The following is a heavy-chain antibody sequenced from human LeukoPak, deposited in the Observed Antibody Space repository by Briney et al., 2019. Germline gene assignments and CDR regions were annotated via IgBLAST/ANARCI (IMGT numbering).Heavy chain of an antibody. CDR1: AFTFSSYN. CDR2: ISSSSNYI. Sequence: GGSLRLSCAASAFTFSSYNLNWVRQAPGKGLEWVSSISSSSNYIYYADSVKGRFTISRDNAKNSLYLQMNSLRAEDTALYYCAKGPSMITFDYWGQGTLVTVSS. D-gene: IGHD3-16*01. CDR3: AKGPSMITFDY. V-gene: IGHV3-21*04. J-gene: IGHJ4*02.